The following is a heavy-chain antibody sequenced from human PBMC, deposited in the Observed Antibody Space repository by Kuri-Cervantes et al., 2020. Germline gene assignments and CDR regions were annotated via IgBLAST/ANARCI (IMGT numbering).Heavy chain of an antibody. V-gene: IGHV3-20*04. Sequence: GESLKISCAASGFTFDDYGMSWVRQAPGKGLEWVSGINWNGGSTGYADSVKGRFTISRDNAKNSLYLQMNSLRVEDTALYYCASYDSSGYDPVSYFQHWGQGTLVTVSS. D-gene: IGHD3-22*01. CDR3: ASYDSSGYDPVSYFQH. CDR2: INWNGGST. J-gene: IGHJ1*01. CDR1: GFTFDDYG.